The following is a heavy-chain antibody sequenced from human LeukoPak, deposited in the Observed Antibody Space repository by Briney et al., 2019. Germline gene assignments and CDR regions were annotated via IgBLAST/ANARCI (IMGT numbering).Heavy chain of an antibody. D-gene: IGHD2-2*01. CDR2: IYYSGNT. V-gene: IGHV4-39*01. CDR3: ARHRIPAALASAFDY. J-gene: IGHJ4*02. CDR1: GGSISSRSYY. Sequence: PSETLSLTCTVSGGSISSRSYYWDWIRQPPGKGLEWIGAIYYSGNTNYNPSLKSRVTISVDTSKNQFSLKLSSVTAADTAVYYCARHRIPAALASAFDYWGKGTLVTVSS.